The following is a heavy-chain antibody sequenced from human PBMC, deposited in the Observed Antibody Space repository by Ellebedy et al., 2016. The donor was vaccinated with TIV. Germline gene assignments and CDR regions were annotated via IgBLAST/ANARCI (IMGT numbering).Heavy chain of an antibody. CDR2: ISSDGVTI. J-gene: IGHJ4*02. V-gene: IGHV3-11*01. Sequence: GESLKISCAASGFTFSDYYMSWLRQAPGKGLEWISYISSDGVTIYYTDSVKGRFTLSRDNAKNSLYLQMDSLRAEDTAVYYCARMYFYDTSGDIGYWGQGTLVTVSS. CDR3: ARMYFYDTSGDIGY. D-gene: IGHD3-22*01. CDR1: GFTFSDYY.